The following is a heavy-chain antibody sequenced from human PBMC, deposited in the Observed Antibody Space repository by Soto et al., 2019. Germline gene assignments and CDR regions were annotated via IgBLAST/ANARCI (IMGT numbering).Heavy chain of an antibody. J-gene: IGHJ5*02. D-gene: IGHD3-22*01. CDR3: ARAAYYYDSSGNGGDWFDP. Sequence: ASVKVSCKASGYTFTSYYMHWVRQAPGQGLEWMGIINPSGGSTSYAQKFQGRVTMTRDTSTSTVYMELSSLRSEDTAVYYCARAAYYYDSSGNGGDWFDPWGQGTLVT. CDR1: GYTFTSYY. CDR2: INPSGGST. V-gene: IGHV1-46*01.